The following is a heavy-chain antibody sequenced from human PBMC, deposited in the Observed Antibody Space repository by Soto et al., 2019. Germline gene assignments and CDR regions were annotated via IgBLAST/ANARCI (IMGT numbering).Heavy chain of an antibody. V-gene: IGHV1-2*02. J-gene: IGHJ6*02. CDR3: ARDGVVVPADNYYYYGMDV. CDR1: GYTFTGYY. Sequence: ASVKGSFRASGYTFTGYYMQWVRQAPGQGREWMGWINPNSGGTNYAQKFQGRVTMTRDTSICTAYMELSRLRSDDTAVYYCARDGVVVPADNYYYYGMDVWGQGTTVTVSS. D-gene: IGHD2-2*01. CDR2: INPNSGGT.